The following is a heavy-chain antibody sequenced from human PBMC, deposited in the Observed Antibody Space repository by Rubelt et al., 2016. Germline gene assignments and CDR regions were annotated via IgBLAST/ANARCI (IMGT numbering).Heavy chain of an antibody. V-gene: IGHV1-18*01. D-gene: IGHD3-3*01. CDR2: ISAYNGNT. J-gene: IGHJ5*02. Sequence: QSGAEVKKPGASVKVSCKVSGYTLTELSMHWVRQAPGKGLEWMGWISAYNGNTNYAQKLQGRVTMTTDTSTSTAYMELRSLRSDDTAVYYCAALEWSDPGYNWFDPWGQGTLVTVSS. CDR1: GYTLTELS. CDR3: AALEWSDPGYNWFDP.